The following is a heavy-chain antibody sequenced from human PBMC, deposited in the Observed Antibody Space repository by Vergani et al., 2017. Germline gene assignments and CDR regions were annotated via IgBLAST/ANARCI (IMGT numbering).Heavy chain of an antibody. CDR1: GGSVSSGSYY. CDR3: ARVTYYDFWSGYYNYYYMDV. CDR2: IYYSGST. Sequence: QVQLQESGPGLVKPSETLSLTCTVSGGSVSSGSYYWSWIRQPAGKGLEWIGYIYYSGSTNYNPSLKSRVTISVDTSKNQFSLKLSSVTAADTAVYYFARVTYYDFWSGYYNYYYMDVWGKGTTVTVSS. V-gene: IGHV4-61*10. J-gene: IGHJ6*03. D-gene: IGHD3-3*01.